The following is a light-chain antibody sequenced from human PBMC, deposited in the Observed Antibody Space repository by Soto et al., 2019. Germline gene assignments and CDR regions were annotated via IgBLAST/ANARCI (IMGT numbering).Light chain of an antibody. CDR3: SSFTTSTSYV. CDR2: DVS. J-gene: IGLJ1*01. V-gene: IGLV2-14*01. Sequence: QSALTQPASVSGSPGQSIAISCTGTSSDVGGYNSVSWYQQYPGKAPKLMIHDVSNRPSGVSNLFSGSKSGNTASLTISGLQAEDEADYYCSSFTTSTSYVFGSGTKVTVL. CDR1: SSDVGGYNS.